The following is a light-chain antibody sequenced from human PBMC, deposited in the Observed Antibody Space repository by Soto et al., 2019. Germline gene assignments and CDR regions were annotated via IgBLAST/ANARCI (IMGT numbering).Light chain of an antibody. CDR2: AAS. V-gene: IGKV1-39*01. CDR1: QSISSY. Sequence: DIQMTQSPSSLSASVGDRVTITCRASQSISSYLNWYQQKPGKAPKLLIYAASSLQSGVPSRFSGSGSGTDFALTISSLQPEDFATYYCQQSYSTPMVTFGPGTNVDIK. CDR3: QQSYSTPMVT. J-gene: IGKJ3*01.